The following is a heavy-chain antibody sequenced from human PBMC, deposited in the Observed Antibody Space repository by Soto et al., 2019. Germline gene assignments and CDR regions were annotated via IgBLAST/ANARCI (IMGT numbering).Heavy chain of an antibody. CDR1: GYTFTSYY. D-gene: IGHD3-10*01. CDR3: ARDGGVGEWFGGWFDP. J-gene: IGHJ5*02. Sequence: VSSVKVSCKASGYTFTSYYMHWVRQAPGQGLEWMGIINPTGGATTYAQKFQGRVTMTRDTSTSTVYMNLSRLRSEDTAVYFCARDGGVGEWFGGWFDPWGQGTLVTVSS. CDR2: INPTGGAT. V-gene: IGHV1-46*01.